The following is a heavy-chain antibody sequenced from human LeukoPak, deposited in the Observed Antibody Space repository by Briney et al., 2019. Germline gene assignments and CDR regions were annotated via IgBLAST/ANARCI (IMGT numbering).Heavy chain of an antibody. CDR1: GYTFTSYV. V-gene: IGHV1-8*01. CDR2: MNPNSGNT. J-gene: IGHJ6*02. Sequence: ASVKVSCTASGYTFTSYVINWVRQATGQGLEWMGWMNPNSGNTGYAQKFQGRVTMTRNTSISTAYMELSSLRSEDTAVYYCARDDSSSWYVYYYYGMDVWGQGTTVTVSS. D-gene: IGHD6-13*01. CDR3: ARDDSSSWYVYYYYGMDV.